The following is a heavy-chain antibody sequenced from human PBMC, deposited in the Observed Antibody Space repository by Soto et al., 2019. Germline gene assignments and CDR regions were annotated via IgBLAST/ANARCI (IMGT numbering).Heavy chain of an antibody. CDR2: IIPIFGTA. D-gene: IGHD4-17*01. J-gene: IGHJ4*02. V-gene: IGHV1-69*13. Sequence: ASVKVSCKASGGTFSSYAISWVRQAPGQGLEWMGGIIPIFGTANYAQKFQGRVTITADESTSTAYMELSSLRSEDTAVYYCARDYRDDYGDYSDYWGQGTLVTVSS. CDR1: GGTFSSYA. CDR3: ARDYRDDYGDYSDY.